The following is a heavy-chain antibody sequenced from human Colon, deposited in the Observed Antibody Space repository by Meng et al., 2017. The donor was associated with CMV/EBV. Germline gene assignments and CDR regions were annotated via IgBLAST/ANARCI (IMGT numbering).Heavy chain of an antibody. V-gene: IGHV3-23*01. Sequence: GGSLRLSCEATGFTFSSYAMTWVRQAPGKGLEWVSAVSGSGYDTFYADSVKGRLTITRDNSKNMLYLQMNSLRVEDTAIYYCAKDDSRHSNSPDNAFEIWGQGTMVTVSS. CDR2: VSGSGYDT. J-gene: IGHJ3*02. CDR3: AKDDSRHSNSPDNAFEI. D-gene: IGHD6-6*01. CDR1: GFTFSSYA.